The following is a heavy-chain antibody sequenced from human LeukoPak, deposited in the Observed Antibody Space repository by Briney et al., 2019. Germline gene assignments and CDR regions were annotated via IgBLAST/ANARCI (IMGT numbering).Heavy chain of an antibody. CDR3: AKIAVAGRGVGYFDY. J-gene: IGHJ4*02. Sequence: GGSLRLSCAASGFTFSSYAMHWVRQAPGKGLEYVSAISSNGGSTYYANSVKGRFTTSRDNAKNSLYLQMNSLRAEDTALYYCAKIAVAGRGVGYFDYWGQGTLVTVSS. D-gene: IGHD6-19*01. V-gene: IGHV3-64*01. CDR2: ISSNGGST. CDR1: GFTFSSYA.